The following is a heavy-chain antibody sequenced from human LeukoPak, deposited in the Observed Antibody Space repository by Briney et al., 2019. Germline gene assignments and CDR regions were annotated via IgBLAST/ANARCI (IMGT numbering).Heavy chain of an antibody. CDR1: GGSISSYY. CDR2: IYYSGNT. D-gene: IGHD4-17*01. J-gene: IGHJ4*02. CDR3: ASVNYADARFDH. V-gene: IGHV4-59*01. Sequence: SETLSLTCTVSGGSISSYYWSWIRQPPGKGLEWIGYIYYSGNTNYNPSPKSRVTISVDTSKNQFSLKLSSVTAADTAVYYCASVNYADARFDHWGQGTLVTVSS.